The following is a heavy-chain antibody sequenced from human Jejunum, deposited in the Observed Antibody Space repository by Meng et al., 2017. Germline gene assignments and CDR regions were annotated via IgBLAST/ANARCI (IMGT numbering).Heavy chain of an antibody. CDR2: INTNTGKP. J-gene: IGHJ4*02. Sequence: QVQRVQSGSELKRPGASVKVSCKSSGYTFTNYAINWVRQAPGQGLQWMGRINTNTGKPTYAQDFTGRFVFSLDTSVTTAYLEISSLEAEDTATYYCARDMYSYGYYDYWGQGTLVTVSS. D-gene: IGHD5-18*01. CDR1: GYTFTNYA. V-gene: IGHV7-4-1*02. CDR3: ARDMYSYGYYDY.